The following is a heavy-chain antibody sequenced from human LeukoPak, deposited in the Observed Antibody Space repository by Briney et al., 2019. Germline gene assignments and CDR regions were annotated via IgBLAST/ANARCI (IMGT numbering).Heavy chain of an antibody. Sequence: GGSLRLPCAASGFTFSSYSMNWVRQAPGKGLEWVSSISSSSSYIYYADSVKGRFTISRDNAKNSLYLQMNSLRAEDTAVYYCARDHLSSHRLKYFDLWGRGTLVTVSS. CDR3: ARDHLSSHRLKYFDL. V-gene: IGHV3-21*01. J-gene: IGHJ2*01. CDR2: ISSSSSYI. D-gene: IGHD6-13*01. CDR1: GFTFSSYS.